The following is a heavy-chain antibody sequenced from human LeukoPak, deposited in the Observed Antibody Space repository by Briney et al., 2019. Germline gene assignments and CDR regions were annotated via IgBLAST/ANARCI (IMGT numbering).Heavy chain of an antibody. CDR3: AKAPYYYDSSGVDY. J-gene: IGHJ4*02. D-gene: IGHD3-22*01. CDR1: GFTFSSYW. CDR2: IKQDGSEK. Sequence: GGSLRLSCAASGFTFSSYWMSWVRQAPGKGLEWVANIKQDGSEKYYVDPVRGRFTVSRDNTKNSLYLQMNSLRAEDTAVYYCAKAPYYYDSSGVDYWGQGTQVTVSS. V-gene: IGHV3-7*03.